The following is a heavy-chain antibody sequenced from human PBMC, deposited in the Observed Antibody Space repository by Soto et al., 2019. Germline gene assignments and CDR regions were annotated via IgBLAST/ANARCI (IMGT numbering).Heavy chain of an antibody. CDR1: GFTFSDSW. Sequence: WGSLRLSCAASGFTFSDSWMNWVRQAPGKGLEWVANINRDASEKYYVDSVKGRFTISRDNAKNSLDLQMNSLRVEDTATYYCARVHPYRDPVGKNYYYRDVWGNGTTVTVSS. CDR3: ARVHPYRDPVGKNYYYRDV. J-gene: IGHJ6*03. V-gene: IGHV3-7*01. CDR2: INRDASEK. D-gene: IGHD4-17*01.